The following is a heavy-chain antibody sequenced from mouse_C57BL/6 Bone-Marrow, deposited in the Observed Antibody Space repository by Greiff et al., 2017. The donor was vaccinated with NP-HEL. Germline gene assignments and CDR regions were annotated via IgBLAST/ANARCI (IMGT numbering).Heavy chain of an antibody. D-gene: IGHD3-2*02. CDR3: ARDDSSGGYFDY. CDR1: GFTFSDFY. Sequence: EVKLLESGGGLVQSGRSLRLSCATSGFTFSDFYMEWVRQAPGKGLEWIAASRNKANDYTTAYSASVKGRFIVSRDTSTSILYLQMNALRAEDTAMYYCARDDSSGGYFDYWGQGTTLTVSS. J-gene: IGHJ2*01. CDR2: SRNKANDYTT. V-gene: IGHV7-1*01.